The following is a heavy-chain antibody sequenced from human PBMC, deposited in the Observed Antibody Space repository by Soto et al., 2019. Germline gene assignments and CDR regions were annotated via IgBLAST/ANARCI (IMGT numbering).Heavy chain of an antibody. CDR2: ISPYNGHT. J-gene: IGHJ6*02. V-gene: IGHV1-18*01. Sequence: QVQLVQSAGEVKKPGASVKVSCKASGYSFTSYGISWVRRAPGQGLEWMGWISPYNGHTQFVQRFQGRVTMTTDTSTNTAYMELRHLRSDDTAHYYCARDLTIVPATHPRLENYGMDVWGQGTTVIVSS. CDR1: GYSFTSYG. CDR3: ARDLTIVPATHPRLENYGMDV. D-gene: IGHD1-26*01.